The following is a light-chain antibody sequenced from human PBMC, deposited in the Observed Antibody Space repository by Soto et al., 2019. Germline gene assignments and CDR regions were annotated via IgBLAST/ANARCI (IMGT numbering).Light chain of an antibody. J-gene: IGKJ1*01. CDR3: LQHHNWPRT. CDR1: QSISSN. Sequence: EIVMTQSPVTLSVSPGERATLSCRASQSISSNLAWYQHKPGQAPRLLIFGASTRATDVPARFSGSGSGTEFTRTNSSLQSEDFAVYYWLQHHNWPRTFGQGTKVEVK. V-gene: IGKV3-15*01. CDR2: GAS.